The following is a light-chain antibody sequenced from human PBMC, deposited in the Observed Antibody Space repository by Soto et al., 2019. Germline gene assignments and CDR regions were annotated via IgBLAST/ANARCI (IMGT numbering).Light chain of an antibody. CDR1: QTISRW. CDR2: DAS. Sequence: DIHVTQTPATVPASVGDEVTITCRASQTISRWLAWYQQKPGRAPKLLIYDASTLESGVPSRFSGSGSETEFTLTISRLQPDDFATYFCHSRAFGQGTRLEI. J-gene: IGKJ5*01. CDR3: HSRA. V-gene: IGKV1-5*01.